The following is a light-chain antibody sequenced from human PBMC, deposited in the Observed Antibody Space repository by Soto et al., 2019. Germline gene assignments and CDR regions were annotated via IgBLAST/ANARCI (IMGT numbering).Light chain of an antibody. Sequence: QSALTQPPSASVSPGQSVTISCTGTSSDVGAYNYVSWYQQHPGKAPKLMIYEVSKRPSGVPDRFSGSKSGNTASLTVSGLQAEDEVDYYCSSYAGSNNWVFGGGTKVTVL. J-gene: IGLJ2*01. CDR2: EVS. V-gene: IGLV2-8*01. CDR1: SSDVGAYNY. CDR3: SSYAGSNNWV.